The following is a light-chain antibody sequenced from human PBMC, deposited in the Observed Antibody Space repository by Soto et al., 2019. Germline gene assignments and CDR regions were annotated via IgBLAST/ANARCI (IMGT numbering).Light chain of an antibody. J-gene: IGKJ1*01. CDR3: LHHNGFPPT. Sequence: DIQMTQSPSSLSASVGDSVTITCLSSPGIGNDLGWFQLKPGKAPRLLIYAASNLHTGVPFRFSVSGSGIEFTPAISSLQPEYWATYYCLHHNGFPPTFGQSTNVDI. CDR2: AAS. V-gene: IGKV1-17*01. CDR1: PGIGND.